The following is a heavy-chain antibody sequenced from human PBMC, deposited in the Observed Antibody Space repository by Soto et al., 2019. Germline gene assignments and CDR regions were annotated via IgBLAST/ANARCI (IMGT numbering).Heavy chain of an antibody. CDR1: GGTFSSYT. V-gene: IGHV1-69*06. J-gene: IGHJ4*02. CDR2: IIPVFNTT. CDR3: TRSLGRGWSPF. D-gene: IGHD6-19*01. Sequence: QVHLLQSEAEVKKPGSSVKVSCKASGGTFSSYTVSWVRQAPGQGLEWVGGIIPVFNTTYYAQKFQGRVTILADKSTSTAYMELSNWRSEDTAVDDCTRSLGRGWSPFWGQGTLVTVSS.